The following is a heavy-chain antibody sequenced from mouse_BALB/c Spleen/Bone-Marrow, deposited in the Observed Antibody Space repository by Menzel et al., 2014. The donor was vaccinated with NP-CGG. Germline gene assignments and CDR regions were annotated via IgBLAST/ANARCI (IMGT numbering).Heavy chain of an antibody. CDR3: ARNGNYGAWFAY. CDR2: IDPANGNT. V-gene: IGHV14-3*02. J-gene: IGHJ3*01. Sequence: VQLKDSGAELVKPGASVKLSCTASGFNIKDTYMHWVKQRPEQGLEWIGRIDPANGNTKYDPKFQGKATITADTSSNTAYLQLSGLTSEDTAVYYCARNGNYGAWFAYWGQGTLVTVSA. D-gene: IGHD2-1*01. CDR1: GFNIKDTY.